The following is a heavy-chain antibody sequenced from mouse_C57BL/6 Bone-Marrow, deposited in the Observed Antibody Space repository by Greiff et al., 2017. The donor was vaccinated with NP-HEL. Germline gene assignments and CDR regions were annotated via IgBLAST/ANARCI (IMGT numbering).Heavy chain of an antibody. V-gene: IGHV1-81*01. CDR2: IYPRSGNT. CDR3: ARSNYGSSGYFDV. J-gene: IGHJ1*03. D-gene: IGHD1-1*01. Sequence: VQLQQSGAELARPGASVKLSCKASGYTFTSYGISWVKQRTGQGLEWIGEIYPRSGNTYYNEKFKGKATLTADKSSSTAYMELRSLTSEDSAVYFCARSNYGSSGYFDVWGTGTTVTVSS. CDR1: GYTFTSYG.